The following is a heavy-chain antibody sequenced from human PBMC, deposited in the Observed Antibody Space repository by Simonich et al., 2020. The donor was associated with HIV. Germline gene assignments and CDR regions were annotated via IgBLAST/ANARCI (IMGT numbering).Heavy chain of an antibody. V-gene: IGHV4-34*01. Sequence: QVQLQQWGAGLLKPSETLSLTCAVYGGSFSGYYWSWIRRPPGKGLEWIGEINHRGSPNDNPSLKSRVTISVDTSKNQFSLKLSSVTAADTAVYYCARRHPTTVTTPYFDYWGQGTLVTVSS. J-gene: IGHJ4*02. CDR3: ARRHPTTVTTPYFDY. CDR1: GGSFSGYY. D-gene: IGHD4-17*01. CDR2: INHRGSP.